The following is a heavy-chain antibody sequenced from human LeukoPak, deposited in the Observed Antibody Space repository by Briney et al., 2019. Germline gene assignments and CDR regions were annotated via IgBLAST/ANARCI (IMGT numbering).Heavy chain of an antibody. J-gene: IGHJ4*02. CDR2: IAYDGSNK. D-gene: IGHD6-13*01. V-gene: IGHV3-30-3*01. Sequence: PGGSLRLSCGASGFTFSSYAMHWVRQAPGKGLEWVAVIAYDGSNKYYADSVKGRFTISRDNAKNTLYLQMNSLRAEDTAVYYCARVDWRSWSSLDYWGQGTLVTVSS. CDR3: ARVDWRSWSSLDY. CDR1: GFTFSSYA.